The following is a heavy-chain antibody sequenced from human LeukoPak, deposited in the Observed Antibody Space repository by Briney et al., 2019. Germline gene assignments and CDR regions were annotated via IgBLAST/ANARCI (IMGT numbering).Heavy chain of an antibody. CDR2: IYYSGST. CDR1: GVSISSYY. J-gene: IGHJ4*02. D-gene: IGHD6-19*01. V-gene: IGHV4-59*01. CDR3: ARASDSGSADY. Sequence: KPSETLSLTCTVSGVSISSYYCSWIRQPPGKGLEWIGYIYYSGSTNYNPSLKSRVTISVDTSKNQFSLKLSSVTAADTAVYYCARASDSGSADYWGQGTLVTVSS.